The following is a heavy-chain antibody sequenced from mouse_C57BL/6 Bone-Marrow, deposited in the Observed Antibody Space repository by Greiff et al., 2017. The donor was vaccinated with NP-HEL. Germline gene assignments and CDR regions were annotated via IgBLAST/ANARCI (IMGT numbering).Heavy chain of an antibody. CDR2: ISSGSSTI. D-gene: IGHD2-4*01. CDR1: GFTFSDYG. CDR3: ARLHYDYEGVYFDY. J-gene: IGHJ2*01. V-gene: IGHV5-17*01. Sequence: EVQLVESGGGLVKPGGSLKLSCAASGFTFSDYGMHWVRQAPEKGLEWVAYISSGSSTIYYADTVKGRFTISRDNAKNTLFLQMTSLRSEDTAMYYCARLHYDYEGVYFDYWGQGTTLTVSS.